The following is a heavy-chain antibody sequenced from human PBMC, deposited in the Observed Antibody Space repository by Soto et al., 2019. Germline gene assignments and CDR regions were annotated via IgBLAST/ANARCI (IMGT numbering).Heavy chain of an antibody. D-gene: IGHD1-26*01. CDR2: INAGNGNT. Sequence: QVQLVQSGAEVKKPGASVKVSCQASGYTFTSYAIPLVRPAPGQRLEWMGWINAGNGNTKYSQKFQGRVTITRDTSASTAYMELSSLRSEDTAVYYCARTLVGATPADYWGQGTLVTVSS. CDR3: ARTLVGATPADY. CDR1: GYTFTSYA. V-gene: IGHV1-3*01. J-gene: IGHJ4*02.